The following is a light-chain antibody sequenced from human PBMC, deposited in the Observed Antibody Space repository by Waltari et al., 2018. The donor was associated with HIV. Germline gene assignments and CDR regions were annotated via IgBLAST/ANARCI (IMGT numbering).Light chain of an antibody. J-gene: IGKJ4*01. CDR1: QSVSSN. Sequence: DIVMTQSPATLSVSPGERTTLSCRASQSVSSNLAWYQQKPVQAPRLLIYGASTRATGIPARFSGSGSGTEFTLTISSLQSEDFAVYYCQQYNKWPSLTFGGGTKVEIK. V-gene: IGKV3-15*01. CDR3: QQYNKWPSLT. CDR2: GAS.